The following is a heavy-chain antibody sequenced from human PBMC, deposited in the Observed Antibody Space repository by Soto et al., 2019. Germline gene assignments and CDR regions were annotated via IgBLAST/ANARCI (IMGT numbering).Heavy chain of an antibody. CDR3: ARDINDYYDSSGFDY. Sequence: PGGSLRLSCAASGFTFSSYWMHWVRQAPGKGLVWVSRINGDGSDKTYADSVKGRFTISRDNAKNTLYLQMNSLRAEDTAVYYCARDINDYYDSSGFDYWGQGILVTVSS. CDR1: GFTFSSYW. CDR2: INGDGSDK. D-gene: IGHD3-22*01. J-gene: IGHJ4*02. V-gene: IGHV3-74*01.